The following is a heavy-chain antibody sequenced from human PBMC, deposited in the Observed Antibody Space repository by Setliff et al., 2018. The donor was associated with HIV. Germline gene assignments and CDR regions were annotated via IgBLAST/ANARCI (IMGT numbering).Heavy chain of an antibody. CDR1: GGSMSSSGPGYY. D-gene: IGHD6-13*01. CDR2: VYYRGRT. Sequence: SETLSLTCTVSGGSMSSSGPGYYWGWVRQTPGGGLEWIGSVYYRGRTYYNPSLMSRLTMSVDSSKNQFSLSLSSVTAADTAVYYCARLPDINSWPFDYWARGTLVTVSS. J-gene: IGHJ4*02. CDR3: ARLPDINSWPFDY. V-gene: IGHV4-39*07.